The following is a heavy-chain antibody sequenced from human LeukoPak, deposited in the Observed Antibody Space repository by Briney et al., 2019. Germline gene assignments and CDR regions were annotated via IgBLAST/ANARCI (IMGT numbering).Heavy chain of an antibody. Sequence: PGGSLRLSCAASGFTFSSYEMNWVRQAPGKGLEWVSYISSSGSTIYYADSVKGRFTISRDNAKNSLYLQMNSLRAEDTAVYYCARDERPSYYGSGRGINGWGQGTLVTVSS. D-gene: IGHD3-10*01. CDR3: ARDERPSYYGSGRGING. V-gene: IGHV3-48*03. J-gene: IGHJ4*02. CDR2: ISSSGSTI. CDR1: GFTFSSYE.